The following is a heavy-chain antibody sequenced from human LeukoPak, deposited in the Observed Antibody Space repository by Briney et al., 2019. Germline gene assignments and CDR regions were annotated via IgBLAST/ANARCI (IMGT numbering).Heavy chain of an antibody. D-gene: IGHD3-22*01. CDR1: GFTFSTYA. CDR2: MSYDGSNT. Sequence: PGGSLRLSCAASGFTFSTYAMHWVRQAPGKGLEWVAVMSYDGSNTYYGDSVKGRFTTSRDNSKNTLYLQMNSLRAEDTAVYYCARDGLNYYDSSGYSDYWGQGTLVTVSS. J-gene: IGHJ4*02. V-gene: IGHV3-30*04. CDR3: ARDGLNYYDSSGYSDY.